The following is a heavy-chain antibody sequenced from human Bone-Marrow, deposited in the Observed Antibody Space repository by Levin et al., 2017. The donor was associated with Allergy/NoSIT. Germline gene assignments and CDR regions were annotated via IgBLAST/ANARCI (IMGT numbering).Heavy chain of an antibody. J-gene: IGHJ6*02. D-gene: IGHD3-22*01. CDR1: GFTFSSYA. V-gene: IGHV3-30*04. CDR2: ISYDGSNK. Sequence: GGSLRLSCAASGFTFSSYAMHWVRQAPGKGLEWVAVISYDGSNKYYADSVKGRFTISRDNSKNTLYLQMNSLRAEDTAVYYCARDRASSLNYYDSSGYPPRDYGMDVWGQGTTVTVSS. CDR3: ARDRASSLNYYDSSGYPPRDYGMDV.